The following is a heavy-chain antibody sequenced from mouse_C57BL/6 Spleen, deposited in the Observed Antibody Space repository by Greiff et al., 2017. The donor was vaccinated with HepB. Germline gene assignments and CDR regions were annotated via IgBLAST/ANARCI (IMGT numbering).Heavy chain of an antibody. Sequence: QVQLKESGAELVRPGASVTLSCKASGYTFTDYEMHWVKQTPGHGLEWIGAIDPETGGTAYNQKFKGKAILTADKSSSTAYMELRSLTSEDSAVYYCTRGAVTKDYAMDYWGQGTSVTVSS. D-gene: IGHD2-2*01. CDR1: GYTFTDYE. CDR2: IDPETGGT. V-gene: IGHV1-15*01. J-gene: IGHJ4*01. CDR3: TRGAVTKDYAMDY.